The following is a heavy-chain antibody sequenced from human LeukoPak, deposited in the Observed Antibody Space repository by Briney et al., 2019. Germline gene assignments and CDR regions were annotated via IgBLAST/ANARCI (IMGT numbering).Heavy chain of an antibody. CDR2: ISGSGDNT. CDR3: AKDTMFYDILTGYPHFDY. V-gene: IGHV3-23*01. CDR1: GFTVSNNY. Sequence: GGSLRLSCSVSGFTVSNNYMSWVRQAPGKGLEWVSAISGSGDNTHYADSVKGRFTISRDNSKNTLYLQMNTLRAEDTAVYYCAKDTMFYDILTGYPHFDYWGQGTLVTVSS. J-gene: IGHJ4*02. D-gene: IGHD3-9*01.